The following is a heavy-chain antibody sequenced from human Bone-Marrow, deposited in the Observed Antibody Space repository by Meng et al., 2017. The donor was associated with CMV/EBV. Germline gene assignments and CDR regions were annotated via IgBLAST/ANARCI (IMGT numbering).Heavy chain of an antibody. V-gene: IGHV4-61*01. CDR3: ARGGYGGNSRGWFDP. D-gene: IGHD4-23*01. Sequence: GSLRLSCTASGGSISSSSYYWSWIRQPPGKGLEWIGYIYYSGSTNYNPSLKSRVTISVDTSKNQFSLKLSSVTAADTAVYYCARGGYGGNSRGWFDPWGQGTLVTVSS. CDR1: GGSISSSSYY. J-gene: IGHJ5*02. CDR2: IYYSGST.